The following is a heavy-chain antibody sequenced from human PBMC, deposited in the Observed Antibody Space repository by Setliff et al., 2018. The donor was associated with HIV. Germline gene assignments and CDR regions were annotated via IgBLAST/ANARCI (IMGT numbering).Heavy chain of an antibody. CDR1: GRRFSDYY. V-gene: IGHV3-15*01. CDR3: TTEDGTYMYYFDY. J-gene: IGHJ4*02. CDR2: IKGRSDGGAT. D-gene: IGHD1-1*01. Sequence: GSLRLSCAGSGRRFSDYYMSWIRQAPGKGLEWVGRIKGRSDGGATDYAAPVKGRFTISRDDSRNTLFLQMNSLQTEDTAVYYCTTEDGTYMYYFDYWGLGTLVTVSS.